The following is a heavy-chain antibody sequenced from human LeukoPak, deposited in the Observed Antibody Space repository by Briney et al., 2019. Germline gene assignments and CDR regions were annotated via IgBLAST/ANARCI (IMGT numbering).Heavy chain of an antibody. CDR1: GGSISSYY. CDR2: IYYSGST. D-gene: IGHD6-6*01. V-gene: IGHV4-59*01. CDR3: AREGWDSSRPGYFDL. J-gene: IGHJ2*01. Sequence: SETLSLTCTVSGGSISSYYWSWIRQPPGKGLEWIGYIYYSGSTKYNPSLKSRVTISVDTSKNQFSLKLSSVTAADTAVHYCAREGWDSSRPGYFDLWGRGTLVTVSS.